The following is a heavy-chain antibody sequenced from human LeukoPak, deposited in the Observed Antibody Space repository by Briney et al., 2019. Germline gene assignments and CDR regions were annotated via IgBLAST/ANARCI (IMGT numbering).Heavy chain of an antibody. CDR1: GFTFSSYA. CDR3: ARGVNDDSSGYSDGYFGY. Sequence: GGSLRLSCAASGFTFSSYAMHWVRQAPGKGLEWVAVISYDGSNKYYADSVKGRFTISRDNSKNTLYLQMNSLRAEDTAVYYCARGVNDDSSGYSDGYFGYWGQGTLVTVSS. J-gene: IGHJ4*02. V-gene: IGHV3-30-3*01. D-gene: IGHD3-22*01. CDR2: ISYDGSNK.